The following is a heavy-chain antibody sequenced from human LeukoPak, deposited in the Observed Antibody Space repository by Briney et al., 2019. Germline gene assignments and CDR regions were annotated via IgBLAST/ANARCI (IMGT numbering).Heavy chain of an antibody. J-gene: IGHJ6*03. CDR3: ARERRPYSSSYMDV. D-gene: IGHD6-6*01. CDR2: IIPIFGTA. CDR1: GGTFSSYA. Sequence: ASVKVSCKASGGTFSSYAISWVRQAPGQGLEWMGGIIPIFGTANYAQKFQGRVTITTDESTSTAYKELSSLRSEDTAVYYCARERRPYSSSYMDVWGKGTTVTVSS. V-gene: IGHV1-69*05.